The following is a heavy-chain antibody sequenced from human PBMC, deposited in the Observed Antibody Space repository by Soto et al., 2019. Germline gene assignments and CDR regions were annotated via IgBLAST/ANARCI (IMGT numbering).Heavy chain of an antibody. CDR1: GGSISSGNYY. J-gene: IGHJ5*02. D-gene: IGHD1-26*01. CDR2: SHYSGNT. CDR3: ARHFPRTGPGNVAP. V-gene: IGHV4-39*01. Sequence: ASETLSLTCIVSGGSISSGNYYWGWIRQPPGKGLEWIGNSHYSGNTYCNPSLKNRVTISVDTSKNQFSLNLNSVTAADTAVYYCARHFPRTGPGNVAPWGQGTLVTVSS.